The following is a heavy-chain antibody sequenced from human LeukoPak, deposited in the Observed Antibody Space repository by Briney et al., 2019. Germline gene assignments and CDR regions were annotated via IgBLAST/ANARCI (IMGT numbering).Heavy chain of an antibody. V-gene: IGHV3-9*01. CDR3: ARSSGDY. CDR1: GFKFHDYG. CDR2: ISWDTYVT. Sequence: SLRLSCAASGFKFHDYGMNWVRQAPGKGLEWVAGISWDTYVTAYADSVKGRITISRDNAKNSLYLQMNTLRPEDTAFYFCARSSGDYWGQGTLVTVSS. J-gene: IGHJ4*02.